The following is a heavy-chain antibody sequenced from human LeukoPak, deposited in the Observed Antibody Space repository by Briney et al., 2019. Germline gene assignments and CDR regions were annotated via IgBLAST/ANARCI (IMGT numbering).Heavy chain of an antibody. D-gene: IGHD6-19*01. CDR1: GGSISSSSYY. CDR2: IYYSGST. J-gene: IGHJ4*02. V-gene: IGHV4-39*07. CDR3: ARVSSSGPNFDY. Sequence: SETLSLTCTVSGGSISSSSYYWGWIRQPPGKGLEWIGSIYYSGSTYYNPSLKSRVTISVDKSKNQFSLKLSSVTAADTAVYYCARVSSSGPNFDYWGQGTLVTVSS.